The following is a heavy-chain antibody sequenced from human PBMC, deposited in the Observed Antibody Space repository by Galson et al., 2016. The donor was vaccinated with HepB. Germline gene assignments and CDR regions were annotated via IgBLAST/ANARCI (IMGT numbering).Heavy chain of an antibody. V-gene: IGHV3-74*01. CDR2: INGDGTTT. CDR1: RFIFRGYW. J-gene: IGHJ5*02. D-gene: IGHD2-15*01. Sequence: SLRLSCAAPRFIFRGYWMQWVRQAPGKGLMWVARINGDGTTTAYADSVQGRFTISRGSAKNTLSLQMTSLRAEDTAVYYCSTDRLFMADTWGQGTLVTVS. CDR3: STDRLFMADT.